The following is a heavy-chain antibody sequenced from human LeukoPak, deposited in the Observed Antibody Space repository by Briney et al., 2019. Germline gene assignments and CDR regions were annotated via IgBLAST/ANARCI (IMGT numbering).Heavy chain of an antibody. CDR2: IYHSGST. CDR1: GGSISSGGYS. J-gene: IGHJ4*02. CDR3: ASVDSSGYYWAYYFDY. D-gene: IGHD3-22*01. Sequence: SETLSLTCAVSGGSISSGGYSWSWIRQPPGKGLEWIGYIYHSGSTNYNPSLKSRVTISVDKSKNQFSLKLSSVTAADTAVYYCASVDSSGYYWAYYFDYWGQGTLVTVSS. V-gene: IGHV4-30-2*01.